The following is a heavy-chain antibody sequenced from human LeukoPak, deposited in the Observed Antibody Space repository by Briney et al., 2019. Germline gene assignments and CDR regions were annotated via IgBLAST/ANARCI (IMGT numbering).Heavy chain of an antibody. CDR1: GFTFSSYW. D-gene: IGHD3-3*01. CDR2: IKQDGSEK. J-gene: IGHJ6*02. Sequence: GGSLRLSCAASGFTFSSYWMSWVRQAPGKGLEWVANIKQDGSEKYYVDSVKGRFTTSRDNAKNSLYLQMNSLRAEDTAVYYCAGTIFGVEDYYYYGMDVWGQGTTVTVSS. CDR3: AGTIFGVEDYYYYGMDV. V-gene: IGHV3-7*01.